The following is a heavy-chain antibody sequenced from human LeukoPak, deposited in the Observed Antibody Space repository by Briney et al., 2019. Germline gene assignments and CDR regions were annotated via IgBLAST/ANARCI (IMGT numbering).Heavy chain of an antibody. Sequence: ASVKVSCKASGYTFTSYDINWVRQATGQGLEWMGWMNPNSGNTGYAQKFQGRVTITRNTSISTAYMELSSLRSEDTAVYYCARASTYYDILTGYYPYYFDYWGQGTLVTVSS. D-gene: IGHD3-9*01. CDR3: ARASTYYDILTGYYPYYFDY. J-gene: IGHJ4*02. V-gene: IGHV1-8*03. CDR2: MNPNSGNT. CDR1: GYTFTSYD.